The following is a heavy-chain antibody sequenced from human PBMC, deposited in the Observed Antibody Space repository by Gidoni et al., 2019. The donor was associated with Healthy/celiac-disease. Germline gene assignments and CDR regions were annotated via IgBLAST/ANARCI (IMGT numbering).Heavy chain of an antibody. J-gene: IGHJ4*02. D-gene: IGHD3-22*01. CDR3: ARVSYYDSSGPFEY. V-gene: IGHV3-66*01. CDR1: GFPVSSNY. CDR2: IYSGGST. Sequence: EVQLVESGGGLVQPGGSLRLSCAASGFPVSSNYMSWVRQAPGKGLEWVSVIYSGGSTYYADSVKGRFTISRDNSKNTLYLQMNSLRAEDTAVYYCARVSYYDSSGPFEYWGQGTLVTVSS.